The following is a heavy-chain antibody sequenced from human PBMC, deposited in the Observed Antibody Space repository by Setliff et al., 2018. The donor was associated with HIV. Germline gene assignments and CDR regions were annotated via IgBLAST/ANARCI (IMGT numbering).Heavy chain of an antibody. CDR2: IFASGDT. CDR1: GASISSYY. CDR3: ARVHYYDKYYFDY. D-gene: IGHD3-22*01. Sequence: KTSETLSLTCTVSGASISSYYWNWIRQPPGKGLKWIGSIFASGDTKYNPSLQSRVTISVDTSKNQFSLKLSSVTAADTAVYYCARVHYYDKYYFDYWGQGTLVTVSS. J-gene: IGHJ4*02. V-gene: IGHV4-4*09.